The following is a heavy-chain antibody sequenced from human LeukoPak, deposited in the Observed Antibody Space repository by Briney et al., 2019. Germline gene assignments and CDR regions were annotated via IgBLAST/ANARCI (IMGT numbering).Heavy chain of an antibody. J-gene: IGHJ4*02. D-gene: IGHD2-15*01. CDR3: ARHLLHYFDY. Sequence: SETLSLTCTVSGGSISSSSYYWDWIRQSPGKGLEWLGSIYYVGSTYYNPSLESRVTISVDTSKNQFSLKLSSVTAADTAVHYCARHLLHYFDYWGQGTLVTVSS. V-gene: IGHV4-39*01. CDR2: IYYVGST. CDR1: GGSISSSSYY.